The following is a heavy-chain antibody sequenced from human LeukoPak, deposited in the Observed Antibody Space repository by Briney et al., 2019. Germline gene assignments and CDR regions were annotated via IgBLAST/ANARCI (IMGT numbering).Heavy chain of an antibody. D-gene: IGHD3-22*01. Sequence: GASVKVSCKASGYTFTSYYMHWVRQAPGQGLEWMGGIIPIFGTANYAQKFQGRVTITADESTSTAYMELSSLRSEDTAVYYCASDYYDSSGYADYWGQGTLVTVSS. J-gene: IGHJ4*02. CDR2: IIPIFGTA. V-gene: IGHV1-69*13. CDR3: ASDYYDSSGYADY. CDR1: GYTFTSYY.